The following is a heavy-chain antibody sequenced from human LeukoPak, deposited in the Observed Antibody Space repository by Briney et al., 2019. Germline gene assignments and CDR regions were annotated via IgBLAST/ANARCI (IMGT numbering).Heavy chain of an antibody. CDR3: ARLYGSGSYYSPYYYYYMDV. Sequence: SVKVSCKASGGTFSSYAISWVRQAPGQGLEWMGGIIPIFGTANYAQKFQGRVTITADKSTSTAYMELSSLRSEDTAVYYCARLYGSGSYYSPYYYYYMDVWGKGTTVTVSS. J-gene: IGHJ6*03. CDR2: IIPIFGTA. V-gene: IGHV1-69*06. D-gene: IGHD3-10*01. CDR1: GGTFSSYA.